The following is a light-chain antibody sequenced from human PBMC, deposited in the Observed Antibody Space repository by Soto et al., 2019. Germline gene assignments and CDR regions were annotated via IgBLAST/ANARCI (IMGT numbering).Light chain of an antibody. J-gene: IGLJ1*01. CDR1: SSDVGGYNY. V-gene: IGLV2-14*01. CDR2: DVS. Sequence: QSALTQPASVSGSPGQSITISCTGNSSDVGGYNYVSWYQQHPGKAPKIMIYDVSSRPSGVSNRFSGSKSGNTASLTISGLQAEDEADYYCSSYTSSTTEVFGTATQLTVL. CDR3: SSYTSSTTEV.